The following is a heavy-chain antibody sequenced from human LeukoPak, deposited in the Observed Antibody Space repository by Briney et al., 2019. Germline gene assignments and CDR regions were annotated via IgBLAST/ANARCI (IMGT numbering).Heavy chain of an antibody. J-gene: IGHJ3*02. V-gene: IGHV3-30*18. Sequence: GGSLRLSCAASGFTFSSYGMHWVRQAPGKGLEWVAVISYDGSNKYYADSVKGRFTISRDNSKNTLYLQMNSLRAEDTAVYYCAKDHTSYCGGDCYSTAFDIWGQGTMVTVSS. CDR1: GFTFSSYG. CDR3: AKDHTSYCGGDCYSTAFDI. CDR2: ISYDGSNK. D-gene: IGHD2-21*02.